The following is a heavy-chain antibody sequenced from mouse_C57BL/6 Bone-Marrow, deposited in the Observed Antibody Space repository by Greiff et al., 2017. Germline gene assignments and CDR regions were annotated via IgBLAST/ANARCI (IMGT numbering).Heavy chain of an antibody. V-gene: IGHV1-7*01. CDR2: INPSSGYT. Sequence: QVHVKQSGAELAKPGASVKLSCKASGYTFTSYWMHWVKQRPGQGLEWIGYINPSSGYTKYNQKFKDKATLTADKSSSTAYMQLSSLTYEDSAVYYCASYYGSSWFAYWGQGTLVTVSA. D-gene: IGHD1-1*01. CDR1: GYTFTSYW. CDR3: ASYYGSSWFAY. J-gene: IGHJ3*01.